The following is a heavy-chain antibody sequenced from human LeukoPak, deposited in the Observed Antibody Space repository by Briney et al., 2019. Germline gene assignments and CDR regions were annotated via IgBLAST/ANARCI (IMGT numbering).Heavy chain of an antibody. D-gene: IGHD6-19*01. V-gene: IGHV4-59*08. CDR2: IYYTGAT. J-gene: IGHJ4*02. CDR1: GGSIGSNY. Sequence: SETLSLTCTVSGGSIGSNYWTWIRQPPGKGLEYIGYIYYTGATNYNPTLKSRVTISVDTSKNQFSLRMTSVTAADTAVYFCAKYGNSGWVIDNWGQGTLVTVSS. CDR3: AKYGNSGWVIDN.